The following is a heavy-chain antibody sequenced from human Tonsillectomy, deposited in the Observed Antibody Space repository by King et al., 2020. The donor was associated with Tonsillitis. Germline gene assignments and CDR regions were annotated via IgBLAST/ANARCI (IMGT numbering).Heavy chain of an antibody. CDR1: GFTVSSNY. Sequence: VQLVETGGGLIQPGGSMRLSCAASGFTVSSNYMSWVRQAPGKGLEWVSVIYSGGSTYYADSVKGRFTISRDNSKNTLYLQMNSLRAEDTAVYYCATFSFYDDAFDIWGQGTMVTVSS. J-gene: IGHJ3*02. D-gene: IGHD2/OR15-2a*01. CDR3: ATFSFYDDAFDI. CDR2: IYSGGST. V-gene: IGHV3-53*02.